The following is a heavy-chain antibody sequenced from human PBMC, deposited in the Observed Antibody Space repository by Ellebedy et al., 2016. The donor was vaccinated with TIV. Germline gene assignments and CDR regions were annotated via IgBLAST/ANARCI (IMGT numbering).Heavy chain of an antibody. V-gene: IGHV4-34*01. CDR2: INHSGST. CDR3: ASPGYSSRRYAFDI. Sequence: MPSETLSLTCAVYGGSFSGYYWSWIRQPPGKGLEWIGEINHSGSTNYNPSLKSRVTISVDTSKNQFSLKLSSVTAADTAVYYCASPGYSSRRYAFDIWGQGTMVTVSS. D-gene: IGHD6-13*01. J-gene: IGHJ3*02. CDR1: GGSFSGYY.